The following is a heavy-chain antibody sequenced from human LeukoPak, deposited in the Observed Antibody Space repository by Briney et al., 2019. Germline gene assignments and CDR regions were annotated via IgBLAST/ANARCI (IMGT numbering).Heavy chain of an antibody. Sequence: KPSETLSLTCAVYGGSFSVYYWSWIRQPPGKGLEWIGKINHSGSTNYNPSLKSRVTISVDTSKNQFSLKLSSVTAADTAVYYCERGDGSSWYYYYYGMDVWGQGTTVTVSS. D-gene: IGHD6-13*01. J-gene: IGHJ6*02. CDR3: ERGDGSSWYYYYYGMDV. CDR1: GGSFSVYY. CDR2: INHSGST. V-gene: IGHV4-34*01.